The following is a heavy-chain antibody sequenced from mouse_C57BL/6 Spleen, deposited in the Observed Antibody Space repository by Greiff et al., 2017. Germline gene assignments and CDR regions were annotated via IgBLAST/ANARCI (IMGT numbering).Heavy chain of an antibody. CDR1: GFNIKNTY. V-gene: IGHV14-3*01. Sequence: EVMLVESVAELVRPGASVTLSCTASGFNIKNTYMHWVKQRPEQGLEWIGRIDPANGNTKYAPKFQGKATITADTSSNTAYLQLSSLTSEDTAIYCCAPRDGFAYWGQGTLVTVSA. CDR3: APRDGFAY. CDR2: IDPANGNT. D-gene: IGHD2-3*01. J-gene: IGHJ3*01.